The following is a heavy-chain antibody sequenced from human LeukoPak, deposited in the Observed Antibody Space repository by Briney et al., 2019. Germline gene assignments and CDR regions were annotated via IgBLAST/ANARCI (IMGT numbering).Heavy chain of an antibody. Sequence: GGSLRLSCAASGFTFGTYWMSWVRQAPGKGLEWVANINGDGSEKYFAGSVKGRFTISRDNAGNSLFLQMNSLRAEDTAVYYCARARYCSSGNCYKDYWGQGSLVTVSS. D-gene: IGHD2-15*01. V-gene: IGHV3-7*01. CDR1: GFTFGTYW. CDR3: ARARYCSSGNCYKDY. J-gene: IGHJ4*02. CDR2: INGDGSEK.